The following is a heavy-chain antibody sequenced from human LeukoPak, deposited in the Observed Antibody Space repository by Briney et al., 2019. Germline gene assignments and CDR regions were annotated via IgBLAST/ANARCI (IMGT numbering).Heavy chain of an antibody. V-gene: IGHV3-33*06. CDR1: GFTFSSYG. D-gene: IGHD2-2*01. CDR3: AKDLAYISTSLDY. CDR2: IWYDGSNK. Sequence: PGGSLRLSCAASGFTFSSYGMHWVRQAPGKGLEWVAVIWYDGSNKYYADSVKGRFTISRDNSKNTLYLQMNSLRAEDTAVYYCAKDLAYISTSLDYWGQGTLVTVSS. J-gene: IGHJ4*02.